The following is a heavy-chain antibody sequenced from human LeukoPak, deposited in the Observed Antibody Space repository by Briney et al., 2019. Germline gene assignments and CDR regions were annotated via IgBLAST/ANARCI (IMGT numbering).Heavy chain of an antibody. V-gene: IGHV4-38-2*02. J-gene: IGHJ4*02. D-gene: IGHD1-14*01. CDR2: IYHSGTT. CDR1: GYSISSGDH. CDR3: ARDRFAGHHDY. Sequence: SEALSLTCILSGYSISSGDHWACIRQPPGKGLEWIGSIYHSGTTYYNPSLKSRVTISVDTAKNQFSLKLSSVTAADTAVYYCARDRFAGHHDYWGQGTLVTVSS.